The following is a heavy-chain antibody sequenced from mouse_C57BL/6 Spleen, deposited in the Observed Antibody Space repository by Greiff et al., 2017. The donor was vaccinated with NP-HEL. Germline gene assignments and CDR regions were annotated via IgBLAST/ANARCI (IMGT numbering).Heavy chain of an antibody. V-gene: IGHV1-52*01. D-gene: IGHD1-1*01. CDR2: IDPSDSET. J-gene: IGHJ2*01. CDR1: GYTFTSYW. Sequence: VKLQQPGAELVRPGSSVKLSRKASGYTFTSYWMHWVKQRPIQGLEWIGNIDPSDSETHYNQKFKDKATLTVDKSSSTAYMQLSSLTSEDSAVYYCARDNYGSTTDYWGQGTTLTVSS. CDR3: ARDNYGSTTDY.